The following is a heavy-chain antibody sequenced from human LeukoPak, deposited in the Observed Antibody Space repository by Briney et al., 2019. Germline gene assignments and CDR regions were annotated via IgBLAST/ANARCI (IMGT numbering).Heavy chain of an antibody. V-gene: IGHV3-23*01. D-gene: IGHD3-22*01. CDR1: GYTLTELS. Sequence: SCKVSGYTLTELSMHWVRLAPGKGLEWVSGISGSGGHTYYTDSVKGRFTISRDNSKTTVSLQMNSLTTDDTAVYYCAKEGRLTVAAVVVENYFDFWGQGTPVIVSA. J-gene: IGHJ4*02. CDR3: AKEGRLTVAAVVVENYFDF. CDR2: ISGSGGHT.